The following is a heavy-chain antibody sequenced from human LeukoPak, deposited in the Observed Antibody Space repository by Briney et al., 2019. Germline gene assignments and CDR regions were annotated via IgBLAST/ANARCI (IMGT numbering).Heavy chain of an antibody. CDR2: ITSSSSHI. D-gene: IGHD5-12*01. J-gene: IGHJ3*02. V-gene: IGHV3-21*01. Sequence: GGSLRLSCAASGFTFSSYSMNWVRQPPRKGLEWVSSITSSSSHIYYADSVKGPFTISRDNANNSLYLQMNSLRAEDTAVYYCARDTGYSGYADAFDIWGQGTMVTVSS. CDR3: ARDTGYSGYADAFDI. CDR1: GFTFSSYS.